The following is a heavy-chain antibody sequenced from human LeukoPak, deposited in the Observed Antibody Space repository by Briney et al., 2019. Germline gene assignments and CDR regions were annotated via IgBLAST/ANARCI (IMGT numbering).Heavy chain of an antibody. V-gene: IGHV1-24*01. Sequence: ASVKVSCKVSGYTLTELSMHWVRQAPGKGLEWMGGFDPEDGETIYAQKFQSRVTMTEDTSTDTAYMELSSLRSEDTAVYYCATDGNDYGDYRPFDYWGQGTLVTVSS. J-gene: IGHJ4*02. CDR3: ATDGNDYGDYRPFDY. CDR2: FDPEDGET. D-gene: IGHD4-17*01. CDR1: GYTLTELS.